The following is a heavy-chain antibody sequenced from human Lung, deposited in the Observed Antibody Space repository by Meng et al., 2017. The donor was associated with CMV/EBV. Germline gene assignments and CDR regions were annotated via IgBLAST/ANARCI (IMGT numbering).Heavy chain of an antibody. D-gene: IGHD2-2*01. CDR1: GYSFTSYW. Sequence: GEXXKISCKGSGYSFTSYWIGWVRQMPGKGLEWMGIIYPGDSDTRYSPSFQGQVTISADKSISTAYLQWSSLKASDTAMYYCARRSSTSLEGAFDIWGQGKXVTVSS. V-gene: IGHV5-51*01. CDR2: IYPGDSDT. CDR3: ARRSSTSLEGAFDI. J-gene: IGHJ3*02.